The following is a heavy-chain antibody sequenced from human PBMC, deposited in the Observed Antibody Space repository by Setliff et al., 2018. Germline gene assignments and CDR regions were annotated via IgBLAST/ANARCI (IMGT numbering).Heavy chain of an antibody. J-gene: IGHJ4*02. Sequence: GGSLRLSCTASGFTFSVYGMSWVRQAPGKGLEWVSGIQSDGTIIDYADSVKGRFTISRDNAKTTVYLQMNSLRAEDTAVYYCLARTSSSVYASLWGQGALVTVSS. CDR3: LARTSSSVYASL. D-gene: IGHD5-12*01. CDR1: GFTFSVYG. V-gene: IGHV3-23*03. CDR2: IQSDGTII.